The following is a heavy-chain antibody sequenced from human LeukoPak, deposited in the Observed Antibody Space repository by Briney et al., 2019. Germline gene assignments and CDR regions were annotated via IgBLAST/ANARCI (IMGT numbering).Heavy chain of an antibody. Sequence: GGSLRLSCAASGFTFSSYWMSWVRQAPGKGLEWVANIKQDGSEKYHVDSVKGRFTISRDNAKNSLYLQMNSLRAEDTAVYYWAEGMHLYGSGSYYPNYSFDIWGQRTMVNVPS. CDR3: AEGMHLYGSGSYYPNYSFDI. D-gene: IGHD3-10*01. V-gene: IGHV3-7*01. CDR1: GFTFSSYW. CDR2: IKQDGSEK. J-gene: IGHJ3*02.